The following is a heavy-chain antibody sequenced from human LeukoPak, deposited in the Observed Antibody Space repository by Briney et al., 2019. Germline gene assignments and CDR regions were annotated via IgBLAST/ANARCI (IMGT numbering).Heavy chain of an antibody. V-gene: IGHV4-34*01. CDR1: GGSFSGYY. CDR2: INHSGST. J-gene: IGHJ4*02. CDR3: ARGRSYYGSGSYYNSDAYFDY. Sequence: PSETLSLTCAVYGGSFSGYYWSWIRQPPGKGLEWIGEINHSGSTNYNPSLKSRVTISVDTSKNQFSLKLSSVTAADTAVYYCARGRSYYGSGSYYNSDAYFDYWGQGTLVTVSS. D-gene: IGHD3-10*01.